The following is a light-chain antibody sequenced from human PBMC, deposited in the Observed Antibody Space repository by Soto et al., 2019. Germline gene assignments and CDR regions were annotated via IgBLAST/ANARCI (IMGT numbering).Light chain of an antibody. Sequence: EIVLTQSPGTLSLSPGERATLSCRASQSVSSSYLSWYQHKPGQAPRLLIYGASRRATGIPDRFSGSGSGTDFTLTISRLEPEDFAVYYCQKYVSSPPVYTFGQGTKLEI. V-gene: IGKV3-20*01. CDR2: GAS. J-gene: IGKJ2*01. CDR3: QKYVSSPPVYT. CDR1: QSVSSSY.